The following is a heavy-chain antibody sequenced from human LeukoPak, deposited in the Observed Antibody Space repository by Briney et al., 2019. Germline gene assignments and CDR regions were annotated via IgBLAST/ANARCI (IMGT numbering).Heavy chain of an antibody. Sequence: ASVKVSFEASGYTFTSYGFSWVRQAPGQGLEWMGWISAYNGNTNYAQKVQGRVTMTTDTSTSTAYMELRSLRSDDTAVYYCARDRGYSGGEDYWGQGTLVTVSS. V-gene: IGHV1-18*01. CDR1: GYTFTSYG. CDR3: ARDRGYSGGEDY. J-gene: IGHJ4*02. D-gene: IGHD5-12*01. CDR2: ISAYNGNT.